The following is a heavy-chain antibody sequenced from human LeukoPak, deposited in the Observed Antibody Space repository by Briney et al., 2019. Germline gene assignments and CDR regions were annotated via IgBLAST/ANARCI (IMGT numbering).Heavy chain of an antibody. CDR1: GFTFTNYA. V-gene: IGHV3-64*01. CDR2: VSSSGGST. Sequence: GGSLRLSCAASGFTFTNYAIYWVRQAPGKGLEYVSAVSSSGGSTYYANSVKGRFTISRDNSKNTLYLQMGSLRAEDMAVYYCARDPQTYSYGFFDLWGRGTLVTVSS. CDR3: ARDPQTYSYGFFDL. D-gene: IGHD4-11*01. J-gene: IGHJ2*01.